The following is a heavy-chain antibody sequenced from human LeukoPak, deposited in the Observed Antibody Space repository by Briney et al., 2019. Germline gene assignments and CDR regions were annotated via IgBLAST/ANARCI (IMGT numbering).Heavy chain of an antibody. CDR3: ARGRKWWELLGYYFDY. CDR1: GGSFSGYY. Sequence: PSETLSLTCAVYGGSFSGYYWSWIRQPPGKGLEWIGEINHSGSTNYNPFLKSRVTISVDTSKNQFSLKLSSVTAADTAVYYCARGRKWWELLGYYFDYWGQGTLVTVSS. J-gene: IGHJ4*02. CDR2: INHSGST. D-gene: IGHD1-26*01. V-gene: IGHV4-34*01.